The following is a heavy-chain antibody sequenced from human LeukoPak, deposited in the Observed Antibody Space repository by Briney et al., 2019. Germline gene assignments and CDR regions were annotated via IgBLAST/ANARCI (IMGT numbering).Heavy chain of an antibody. J-gene: IGHJ4*02. CDR3: ARSYCSSFTCDSVPGNLDY. CDR1: GYTFTSYY. Sequence: ASVKVSCKASGYTFTSYYFHWVRQAPGQGLEWMGIITPSGGRTKYAQKFQGRVTMTRDMSTSTVYMELSSLRSDDTALYYCARSYCSSFTCDSVPGNLDYWGQGTLVTVSS. V-gene: IGHV1-46*01. CDR2: ITPSGGRT. D-gene: IGHD2-2*01.